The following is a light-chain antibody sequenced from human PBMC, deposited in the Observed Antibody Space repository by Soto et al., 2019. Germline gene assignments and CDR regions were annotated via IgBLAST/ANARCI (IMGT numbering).Light chain of an antibody. CDR1: QSVSSN. CDR2: GAS. J-gene: IGKJ4*01. Sequence: EIVMTQSPATLSVSPGERATLSCRASQSVSSNLAWYQQKPGQAPRLLIYGASTRATGIPARFSGSGSGTAFTLTISSLQSEDFAVYFCQQYNNWPLTFGGGTKVEI. CDR3: QQYNNWPLT. V-gene: IGKV3-15*01.